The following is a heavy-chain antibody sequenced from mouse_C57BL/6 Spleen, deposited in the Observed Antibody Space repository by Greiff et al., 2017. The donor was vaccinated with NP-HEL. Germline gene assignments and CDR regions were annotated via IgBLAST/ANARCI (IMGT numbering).Heavy chain of an antibody. CDR3: TTWNYYGSSLRFAY. Sequence: VQLQQSGAELVRPGASVKLSCTASGFNIKDDYMHWVKQRPEQGLEWIGWIDPENGDTEYASKFQGKATITADTSSNTAYLQLSSLTSEDTAVYYCTTWNYYGSSLRFAYWGQGTLVTVSA. V-gene: IGHV14-4*01. J-gene: IGHJ3*01. CDR1: GFNIKDDY. D-gene: IGHD1-1*01. CDR2: IDPENGDT.